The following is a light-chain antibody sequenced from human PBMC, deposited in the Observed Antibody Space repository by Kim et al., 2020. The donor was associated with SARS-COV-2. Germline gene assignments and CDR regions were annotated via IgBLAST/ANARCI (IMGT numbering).Light chain of an antibody. CDR2: DVS. CDR1: SRDVGGENY. J-gene: IGLJ2*01. Sequence: QSITITCTGTSRDVGGENYGDWYQQHTGKAPKLMIYDVSNRPSGVSNRFSCSKSGNTAALTISRLQAEDEADDYCSSYTSSSAFLVFGGGTQLTVL. CDR3: SSYTSSSAFLV. V-gene: IGLV2-14*03.